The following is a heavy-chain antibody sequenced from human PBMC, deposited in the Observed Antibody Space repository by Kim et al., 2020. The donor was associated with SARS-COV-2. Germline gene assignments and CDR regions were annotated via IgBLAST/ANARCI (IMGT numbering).Heavy chain of an antibody. Sequence: QKFQGRVTITADKSTSTAYMELSSLRSEDTAVYYCARTASRDGYNFEVDLWGRGTLVTVSS. J-gene: IGHJ2*01. CDR3: ARTASRDGYNFEVDL. D-gene: IGHD5-12*01. V-gene: IGHV1-69*02.